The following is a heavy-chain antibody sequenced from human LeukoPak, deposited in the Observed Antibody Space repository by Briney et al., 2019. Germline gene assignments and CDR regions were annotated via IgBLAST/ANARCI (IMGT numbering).Heavy chain of an antibody. CDR2: IYHSGST. D-gene: IGHD3-22*01. CDR3: ARARLYSSGVPGWFDP. Sequence: SETLSLTCTVSGGSLSTYYWNWIRQPPGKGLEWLGYIYHSGSTKYNPSLKSRVIISVDTSRKDFSLKLRSVTAADTAIYYCARARLYSSGVPGWFDPRGRGILVTVSS. V-gene: IGHV4-59*12. J-gene: IGHJ5*02. CDR1: GGSLSTYY.